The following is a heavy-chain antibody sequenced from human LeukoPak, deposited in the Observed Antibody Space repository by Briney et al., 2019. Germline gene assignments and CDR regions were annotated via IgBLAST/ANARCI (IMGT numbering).Heavy chain of an antibody. Sequence: GSLRLSCATSGFTFSSSSMNWVRQAPGKGLEWVSYITSSSSTIYYADSVKGRFTISRDNAKNALYMQMNSLRAEDTAVYYCARDLNTASDYWGQGTLVTVSS. J-gene: IGHJ4*02. D-gene: IGHD5-18*01. CDR1: GFTFSSSS. CDR2: ITSSSSTI. V-gene: IGHV3-48*04. CDR3: ARDLNTASDY.